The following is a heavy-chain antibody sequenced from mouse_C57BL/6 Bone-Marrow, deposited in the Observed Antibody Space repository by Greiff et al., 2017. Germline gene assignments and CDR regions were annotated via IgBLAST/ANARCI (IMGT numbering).Heavy chain of an antibody. CDR1: GYTFTSYW. CDR3: ARGPYDYDVYAMDY. V-gene: IGHV1-64*01. D-gene: IGHD2-4*01. CDR2: IHPNSGST. J-gene: IGHJ4*01. Sequence: QVQLQQPGAELVKPGASVKLSCKASGYTFTSYWMHWVKQRPGQGLEWIGMIHPNSGSTNYNEKFKSKAPLTVDKSSSTAYMQLSSLTSEDSAVYYCARGPYDYDVYAMDYWGQGTSVTVSS.